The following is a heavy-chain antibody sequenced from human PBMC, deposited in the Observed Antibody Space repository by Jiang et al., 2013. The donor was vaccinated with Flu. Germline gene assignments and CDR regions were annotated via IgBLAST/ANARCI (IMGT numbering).Heavy chain of an antibody. D-gene: IGHD3-10*01. CDR1: GFTVSSNY. Sequence: GLIQPGGSLRLSCAASGFTVSSNYMSWVRQAPGKGLEWVSVIYSGGSTYYADSVKGRFTISRDNSKNTLYLQMNSLRAEDTAVYYCARDLSVNYYGSGSYLPADWGQGTLVTVSS. CDR2: IYSGGST. V-gene: IGHV3-53*01. J-gene: IGHJ4*02. CDR3: ARDLSVNYYGSGSYLPAD.